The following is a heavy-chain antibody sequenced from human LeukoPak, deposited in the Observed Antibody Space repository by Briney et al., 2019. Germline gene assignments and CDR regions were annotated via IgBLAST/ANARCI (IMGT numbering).Heavy chain of an antibody. CDR1: GFTFDGYG. CDR3: AKNPDHHLYGMEL. D-gene: IGHD1-14*01. J-gene: IGHJ6*02. V-gene: IGHV3-43*02. Sequence: GGSLRLSCAASGFTFDGYGMHWVRQAPGKGLEWVSVINGDGTTTYYGDSGRGRFTISRDNRQNPPYSPMNNPRTEDPALYYLAKNPDHHLYGMELWGQGTTVIVSS. CDR2: INGDGTTT.